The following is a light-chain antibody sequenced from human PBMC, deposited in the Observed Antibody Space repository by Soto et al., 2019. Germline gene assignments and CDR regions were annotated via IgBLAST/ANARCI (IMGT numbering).Light chain of an antibody. CDR1: SSDVGGYNY. V-gene: IGLV2-11*01. Sequence: QSALTQPRSVSGSPGQSVTISCTGTSSDVGGYNYVSWYQQHPGKAPKLMIYDVSKRPSGVPDRFSGSKSGNTASLTISGLQAEDEADYYCCSYAGSYTFAVFCGGTKVTVL. CDR3: CSYAGSYTFAV. CDR2: DVS. J-gene: IGLJ2*01.